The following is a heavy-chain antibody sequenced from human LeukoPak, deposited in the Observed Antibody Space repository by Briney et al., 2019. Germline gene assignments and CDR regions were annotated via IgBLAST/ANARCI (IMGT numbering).Heavy chain of an antibody. CDR1: GFTFSRYA. D-gene: IGHD1-26*01. CDR3: AKDVVGAINYFDY. J-gene: IGHJ4*02. Sequence: GGSLRLSCAASGFTFSRYAMSWVRQAPGKGLEWVSAMSGSGGSTYYADSVKGRFTISRDNSKNTLYLQMNSLRAEDTAVYYCAKDVVGAINYFDYWGQGTLVTVSS. CDR2: MSGSGGST. V-gene: IGHV3-23*01.